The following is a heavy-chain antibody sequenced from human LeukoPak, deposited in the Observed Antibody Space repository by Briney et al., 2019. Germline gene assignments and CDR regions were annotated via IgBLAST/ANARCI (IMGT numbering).Heavy chain of an antibody. CDR3: AKDLRHIVVVTAHSDAFDI. CDR2: ISYDGSDK. D-gene: IGHD2-21*02. CDR1: GFTFGSYG. V-gene: IGHV3-30*18. J-gene: IGHJ3*02. Sequence: GESLRLSCAASGFTFGSYGVHWVRQAPGKGLEWVAVISYDGSDKYYADSVKGRFTISRDNSKTTLYLQMNSLRAEDTAVYSCAKDLRHIVVVTAHSDAFDIWGQGTIVTVSS.